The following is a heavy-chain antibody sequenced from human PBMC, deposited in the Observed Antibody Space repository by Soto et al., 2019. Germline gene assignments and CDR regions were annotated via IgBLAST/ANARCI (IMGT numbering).Heavy chain of an antibody. V-gene: IGHV1-69*13. D-gene: IGHD3-9*01. CDR3: AREENYHISTVYLDLAS. Sequence: ASVKVSCKASGGTFSSYAISWVRQAPGQGLEWMGGIIPIFGTANYAQKFQGRVTITADESTSTAYMELSSLRSEDTAVYYCAREENYHISTVYLDLASWGQGTLVTGSS. J-gene: IGHJ5*01. CDR1: GGTFSSYA. CDR2: IIPIFGTA.